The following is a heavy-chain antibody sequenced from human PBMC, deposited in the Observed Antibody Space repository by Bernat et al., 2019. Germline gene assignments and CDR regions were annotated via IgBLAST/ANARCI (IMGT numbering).Heavy chain of an antibody. Sequence: QVQLVESGGGVVQPGRSLRLSCAASGFTFSSYGMHWVRQAPGKGLEWVAVIWYDGSNKYYADSVKGRFTISRDNSKNTLYLQMNSLRAEDTAVYYCSKDPPSGTKFYLHLHRSDVRGQGT. CDR1: GFTFSSYG. J-gene: IGHJ3*01. D-gene: IGHD3-10*01. V-gene: IGHV3-33*06. CDR2: IWYDGSNK. CDR3: SKDPPSGTKFYLHLHRSDV.